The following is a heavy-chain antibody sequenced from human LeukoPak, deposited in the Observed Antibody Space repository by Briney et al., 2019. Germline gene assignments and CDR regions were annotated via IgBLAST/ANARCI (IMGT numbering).Heavy chain of an antibody. CDR3: AKVFAVYSGWSQWLFDY. CDR1: GFTFSSYG. D-gene: IGHD6-19*01. CDR2: ISYDGSNK. J-gene: IGHJ4*02. V-gene: IGHV3-30*18. Sequence: PGGSLRLSCAASGFTFSSYGMHWVRQAPGKGLEWVAVISYDGSNKYYADSVKGRFTISRDNSKNTLYLQMNSLRAEDTAVYYCAKVFAVYSGWSQWLFDYWGQGTLVTVSS.